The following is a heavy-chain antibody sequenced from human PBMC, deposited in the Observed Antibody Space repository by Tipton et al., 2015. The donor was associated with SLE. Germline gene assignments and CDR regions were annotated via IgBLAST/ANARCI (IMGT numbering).Heavy chain of an antibody. J-gene: IGHJ4*02. Sequence: TLSLTCAVYGGSFSGYYWSWIRQPPGKGLEWIGYIYHSGSTYYNPSLKSRVTISVDRSKNQFSLKLSSVTAADTAVYYCARGGRGGYYFDYWGQGTLVTVSS. CDR3: ARGGRGGYYFDY. V-gene: IGHV4-34*01. CDR2: IYHSGST. CDR1: GGSFSGYY.